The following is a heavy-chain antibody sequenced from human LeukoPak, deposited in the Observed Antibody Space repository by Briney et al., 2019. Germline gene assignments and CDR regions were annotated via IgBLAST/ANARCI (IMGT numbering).Heavy chain of an antibody. Sequence: PPETLSLTCTVSGGSISSYYWSWIRQPPGKGLEWIGYIYYSGSTNYNPSLKSRVTISVDTSKNQFSLKLSSVTAADTAVYYCARMPDILTGLDSWGQGTLVTVSS. V-gene: IGHV4-59*13. J-gene: IGHJ4*02. D-gene: IGHD3-9*01. CDR1: GGSISSYY. CDR3: ARMPDILTGLDS. CDR2: IYYSGST.